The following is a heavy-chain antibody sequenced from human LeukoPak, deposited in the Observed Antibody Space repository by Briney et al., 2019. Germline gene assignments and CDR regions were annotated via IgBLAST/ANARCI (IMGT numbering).Heavy chain of an antibody. CDR3: ARDSGGSYHYYYYYMDV. CDR1: GGSINSYY. Sequence: SETLSLTCTVSGGSINSYYWSWIRQPPGKGLEWIGYIYYSGSTNYNPSLKSRVTISVDTSKNQFSLKLSSVTAADTAVYYCARDSGGSYHYYYYYMDVWGKGTTVTVSS. J-gene: IGHJ6*03. D-gene: IGHD1-26*01. CDR2: IYYSGST. V-gene: IGHV4-59*01.